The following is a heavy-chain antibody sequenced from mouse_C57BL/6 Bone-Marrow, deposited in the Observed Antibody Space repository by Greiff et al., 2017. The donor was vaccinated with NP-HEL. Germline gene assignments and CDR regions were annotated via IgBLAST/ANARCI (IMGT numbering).Heavy chain of an antibody. CDR1: GYTFTDYY. CDR3: ARRDYGSSYVAY. D-gene: IGHD1-1*01. Sequence: VHVKQSGPVLVKPGASVKMSCKASGYTFTDYYMNWVKQSHGKSLEWIGVINPYNGGTSYNQKFKGKATLTVDKSSSTAYMELNSLTSEDSAVYYCARRDYGSSYVAYWGQGTLVTVSA. CDR2: INPYNGGT. J-gene: IGHJ3*01. V-gene: IGHV1-19*01.